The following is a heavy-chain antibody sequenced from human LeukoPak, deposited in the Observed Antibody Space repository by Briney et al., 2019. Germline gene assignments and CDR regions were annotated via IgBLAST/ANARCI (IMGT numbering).Heavy chain of an antibody. J-gene: IGHJ4*02. CDR3: ARVTVVRDYYFDY. D-gene: IGHD3-10*01. CDR1: GYTFTSYA. Sequence: ASVKVSCKASGYTFTSYAMHWVRQAPGQRLEWMGRINAGNGNTKYSQKFQGRVTITRDTSASTAYMELSSLRSEDTAVYFCARVTVVRDYYFDYWGQGTLVTVSS. V-gene: IGHV1-3*01. CDR2: INAGNGNT.